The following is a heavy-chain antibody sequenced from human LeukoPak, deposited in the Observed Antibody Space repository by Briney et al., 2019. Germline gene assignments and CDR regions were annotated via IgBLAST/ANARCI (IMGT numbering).Heavy chain of an antibody. CDR3: ARVQGETLPTNAFDI. J-gene: IGHJ3*02. CDR2: LYSGGST. V-gene: IGHV3-66*01. D-gene: IGHD5-12*01. CDR1: GFTVSTNY. Sequence: GGSLRLSCAASGFTVSTNYMSWVCQAPGKGLEWVSVLYSGGSTSYADSVMGRFTISRDNSKNTLYLQMNSLRAEDTAVYYCARVQGETLPTNAFDIWGQGTMVTVSS.